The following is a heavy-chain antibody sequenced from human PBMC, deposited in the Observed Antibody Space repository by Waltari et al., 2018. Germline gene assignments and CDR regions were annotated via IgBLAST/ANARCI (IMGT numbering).Heavy chain of an antibody. J-gene: IGHJ3*02. CDR3: ARVARGTLYDAFDI. V-gene: IGHV3-66*01. CDR2: IFSGDTT. Sequence: ESGGGLVQPGGSLRLPCVASGLAVSPSFMSWVRQAPGKGLEWVSAIFSGDTTYYTDSVKGRFSTSRDNSKNTLFLQMNSLRAEDTAVYYCARVARGTLYDAFDIWGQGTMVTVSS. CDR1: GLAVSPSF. D-gene: IGHD1-26*01.